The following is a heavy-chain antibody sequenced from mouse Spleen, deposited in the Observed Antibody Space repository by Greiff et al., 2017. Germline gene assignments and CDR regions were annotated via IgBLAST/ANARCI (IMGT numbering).Heavy chain of an antibody. CDR1: GYTFTTYP. CDR2: FHPYNDDT. V-gene: IGHV1-47*01. Sequence: QVQLKQSGAELVKPGASVKMSCKASGYTFTTYPIEWMKQNHGKSLEWIGNFHPYNDDTKYNEKFKGKATLTVEKSSSTVYMQLSSLTSEDSAVYFCARTNSYAMDYWGQGTSVTVSS. CDR3: ARTNSYAMDY. D-gene: IGHD1-3*01. J-gene: IGHJ4*01.